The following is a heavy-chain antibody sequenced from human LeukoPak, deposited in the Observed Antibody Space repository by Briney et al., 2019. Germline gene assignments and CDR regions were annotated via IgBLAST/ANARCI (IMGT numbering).Heavy chain of an antibody. V-gene: IGHV4-39*01. J-gene: IGHJ4*02. D-gene: IGHD6-19*01. CDR3: ARHGKRYSSGWFAFDY. CDR2: IYYSGST. Sequence: WVRQAPGKGLEWIGSIYYSGSTYYNPSLKSRVTISVDTSKNQFSLKLSSVTAADTAVYYCARHGKRYSSGWFAFDYWGQGTLVTVSS.